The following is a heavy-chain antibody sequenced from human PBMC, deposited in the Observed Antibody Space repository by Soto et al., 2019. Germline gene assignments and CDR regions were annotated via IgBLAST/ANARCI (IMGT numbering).Heavy chain of an antibody. CDR1: GYTFTSYA. CDR3: ARDVGVTGD. J-gene: IGHJ4*02. CDR2: INAGNGNT. D-gene: IGHD1-26*01. Sequence: QVQLVQSGAEVKKPGASVKVSCKASGYTFTSYAMHWVRQAPGQRLEWMGWINAGNGNTKYSQKFQGRVTLTRDTAASTAYMALSSLRSEDTAVYYCARDVGVTGDGGQGALVTVSS. V-gene: IGHV1-3*01.